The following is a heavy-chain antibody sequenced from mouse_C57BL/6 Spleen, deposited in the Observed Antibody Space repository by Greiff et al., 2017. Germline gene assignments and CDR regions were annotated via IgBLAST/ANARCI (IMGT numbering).Heavy chain of an antibody. Sequence: QVQLPQSGAELVRPGTSVKVSCKASGYAFTNYLIEWVKQRPGQGLEWIGVINPGSGGTNYNEKFKGKATLTADKSPSTAYMQLSSLTSEDSAVYFCAREGKMITTVVARTPFAYWGQGTLVTVSA. D-gene: IGHD1-1*01. V-gene: IGHV1-54*01. CDR3: AREGKMITTVVARTPFAY. J-gene: IGHJ3*01. CDR2: INPGSGGT. CDR1: GYAFTNYL.